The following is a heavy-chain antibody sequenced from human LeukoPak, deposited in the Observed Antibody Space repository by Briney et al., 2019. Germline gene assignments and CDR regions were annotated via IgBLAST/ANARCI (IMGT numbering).Heavy chain of an antibody. V-gene: IGHV1-2*02. CDR2: INLNSGGT. J-gene: IGHJ4*02. CDR3: ARSPHILTGENFDY. D-gene: IGHD3-9*01. Sequence: ASVKVSCKASGYTFTGYYIHWVRQAPEQGLEWMGWINLNSGGTNYAQKFQDRVTMTRDTSITTAYMELSRLRFDDTALYYCARSPHILTGENFDYWGQGTLVTVSS. CDR1: GYTFTGYY.